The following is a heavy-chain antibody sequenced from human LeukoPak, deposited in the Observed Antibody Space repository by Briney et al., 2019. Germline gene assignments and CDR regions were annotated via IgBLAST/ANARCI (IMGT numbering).Heavy chain of an antibody. CDR2: IKSKTDGATT. CDR3: TTVDGSGSYYNTGSY. J-gene: IGHJ4*02. D-gene: IGHD3-10*01. CDR1: GFTFSNAW. Sequence: GGSLRLSCAASGFTFSNAWMSWVRQAPGKGLEWVGRIKSKTDGATTDYAEPVKCRFTISRDDSKSTLYLQMNSLKTEDTAVYYCTTVDGSGSYYNTGSYWGQGTLVTVSS. V-gene: IGHV3-15*01.